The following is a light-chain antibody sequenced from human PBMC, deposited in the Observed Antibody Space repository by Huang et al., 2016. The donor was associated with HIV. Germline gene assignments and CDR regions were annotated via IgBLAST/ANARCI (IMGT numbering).Light chain of an antibody. CDR3: QQRSNFT. J-gene: IGKJ3*01. Sequence: EIVLTQSPATLSLSPGERAILSCRASQSVGSYLAWYQQKPGQAPRLLIYDASNRATGIPARFSGSGSGTDFTLTISSLEPEDFAVYYCQQRSNFTFGPGTKVDIK. CDR2: DAS. V-gene: IGKV3-11*01. CDR1: QSVGSY.